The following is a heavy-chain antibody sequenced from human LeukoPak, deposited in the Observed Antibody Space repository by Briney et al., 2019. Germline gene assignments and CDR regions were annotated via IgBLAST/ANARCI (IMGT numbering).Heavy chain of an antibody. CDR3: ARAGGTGTTDY. Sequence: GGSLRLSCAASGFTFSSYSMNWVRQAPGKGLEWVANINQDGSEKYYVESVQGRFTISRDNAKDSLYLQMSSLRAEDTAIYYCARAGGTGTTDYWGQGSLVTVSS. CDR1: GFTFSSYS. CDR2: INQDGSEK. D-gene: IGHD1-1*01. V-gene: IGHV3-7*01. J-gene: IGHJ4*02.